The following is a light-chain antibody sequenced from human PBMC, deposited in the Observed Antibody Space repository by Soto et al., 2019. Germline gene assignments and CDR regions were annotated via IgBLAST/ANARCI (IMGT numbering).Light chain of an antibody. CDR1: QSVSSN. V-gene: IGKV3-15*01. Sequence: EIVVTQSPATLSVSPGERAPLSCRASQSVSSNFAWYQQKPGQAPRLLIYGASTRATGIPARFSGSGSGTEFTLTISSLQSEDFAVYYCQQYNNWPRTFGQGTKVDI. CDR3: QQYNNWPRT. CDR2: GAS. J-gene: IGKJ1*01.